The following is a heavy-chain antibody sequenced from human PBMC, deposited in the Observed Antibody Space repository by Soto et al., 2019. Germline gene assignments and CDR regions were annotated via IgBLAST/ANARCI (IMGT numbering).Heavy chain of an antibody. D-gene: IGHD6-19*01. CDR1: GFTFSTYA. Sequence: EVQLLESGGGLVQPGGSLRLSCAASGFTFSTYAMSWVRQAPGKGLEWVSSISGSGGSTEYADSVKGRFIISRDNSNNALYLQMNLLSAEDGAVYYCAKDRNSGWYYFDYWGQGTLVTVSS. V-gene: IGHV3-23*01. J-gene: IGHJ4*02. CDR3: AKDRNSGWYYFDY. CDR2: ISGSGGST.